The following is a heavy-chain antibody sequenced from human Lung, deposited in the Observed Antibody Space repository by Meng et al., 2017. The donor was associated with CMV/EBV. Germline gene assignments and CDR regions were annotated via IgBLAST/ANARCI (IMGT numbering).Heavy chain of an antibody. CDR1: GYTFTNYG. Sequence: QAQLVQSGGEVKKPGASVKVSCKASGYTFTNYGINWVRQAPGQGPDWMGWIDPNTGNPTYDQGFTGRFVFSLDTSVSTAYLQINSLRADDTAVYYCARDSPLDGYSLLDYWGQGTLVTVSS. D-gene: IGHD5-24*01. V-gene: IGHV7-4-1*02. J-gene: IGHJ4*02. CDR2: IDPNTGNP. CDR3: ARDSPLDGYSLLDY.